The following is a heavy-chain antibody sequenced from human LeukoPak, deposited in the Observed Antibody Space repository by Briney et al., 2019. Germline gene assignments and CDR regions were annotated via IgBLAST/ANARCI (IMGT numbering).Heavy chain of an antibody. CDR2: ISYDGSNE. CDR3: ASSTTRRYYFDY. D-gene: IGHD1-1*01. CDR1: GFTFSNYV. Sequence: AGGSLRLSCAASGFTFSNYVMYWVRQAPGKGLEWVAVISYDGSNEYYADSVKGRFTISRDNSKNTLYLQMNSLRAEDTVVYYCASSTTRRYYFDYWGQGTLVTVSS. V-gene: IGHV3-30*14. J-gene: IGHJ4*02.